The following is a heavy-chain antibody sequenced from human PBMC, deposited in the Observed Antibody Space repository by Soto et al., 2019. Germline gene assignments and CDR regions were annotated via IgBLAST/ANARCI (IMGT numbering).Heavy chain of an antibody. CDR1: GGTIDGYY. CDR2: MFSSGSH. D-gene: IGHD3-10*01. V-gene: IGHV4-4*07. CDR3: ARESPGLVRRHWFDP. J-gene: IGHJ5*02. Sequence: ASETLSLTCTVSGGTIDGYYWTLIRQSADKGLEWSGRMFSSGSHKYNPALQRRVSMSVDTSKNQFSLNLTSVTAADTAVYYCARESPGLVRRHWFDPWCQGSMVAVSS.